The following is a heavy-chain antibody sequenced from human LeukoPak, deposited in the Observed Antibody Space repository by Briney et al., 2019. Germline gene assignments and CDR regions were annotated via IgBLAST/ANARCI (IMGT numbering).Heavy chain of an antibody. CDR2: ISYDGSNK. J-gene: IGHJ3*02. Sequence: GRSLRLSCAASGFTFSSYAMHWVRQAPGKGLEWVAVISYDGSNKYYADSVKGRFTISRDNSKNTLYLQMNSLRAEDTAVYYCARDMVSSSGWHNDAFDIWGQGTMVTVSS. V-gene: IGHV3-30*04. CDR3: ARDMVSSSGWHNDAFDI. CDR1: GFTFSSYA. D-gene: IGHD6-19*01.